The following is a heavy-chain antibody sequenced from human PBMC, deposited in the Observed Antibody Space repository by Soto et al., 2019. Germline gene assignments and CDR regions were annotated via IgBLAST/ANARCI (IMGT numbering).Heavy chain of an antibody. CDR1: GGSISSGDYY. V-gene: IGHV4-30-4*01. CDR3: ARDYITMVRGVSYGMDV. CDR2: IYYSGST. D-gene: IGHD3-10*01. Sequence: PSETLSLTCTVSGGSISSGDYYWSWIRQPPGKGLEWIGYIYYSGSTYYNPSLKGRVTISVDTSKNQFSLKLSSVTAADTAVYYCARDYITMVRGVSYGMDVWGQGTTVTVSS. J-gene: IGHJ6*02.